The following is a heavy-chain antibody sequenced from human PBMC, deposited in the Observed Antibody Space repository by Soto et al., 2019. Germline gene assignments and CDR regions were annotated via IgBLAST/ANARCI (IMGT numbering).Heavy chain of an antibody. J-gene: IGHJ6*02. CDR2: IYPGDSDT. CDR1: GYTFTNYW. CDR3: AASIFYYRRDV. V-gene: IGHV5-51*01. Sequence: PGESLKISCKGSGYTFTNYWIGWVRQMPGKGLEWMGIIYPGDSDTKYNPSFQGQVTISADKSITTTYLRWTSLKASDTAIYYCAASIFYYRRDVWGQGSTVTVSS.